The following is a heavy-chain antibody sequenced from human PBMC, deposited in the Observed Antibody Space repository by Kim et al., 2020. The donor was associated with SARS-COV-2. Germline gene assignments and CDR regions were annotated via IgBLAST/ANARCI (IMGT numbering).Heavy chain of an antibody. J-gene: IGHJ4*02. V-gene: IGHV3-33*01. CDR1: GFTFSSYG. CDR3: ARDGVVGATGVDY. CDR2: IWYDGSNK. Sequence: GGSLRLSCAASGFTFSSYGMHWVRQAPGKGLEWVAVIWYDGSNKYYADSVKGRFTISRDNSKNTLYLQMNSLRAEDTAVYYCARDGVVGATGVDYWGQGTLVTVSS. D-gene: IGHD1-26*01.